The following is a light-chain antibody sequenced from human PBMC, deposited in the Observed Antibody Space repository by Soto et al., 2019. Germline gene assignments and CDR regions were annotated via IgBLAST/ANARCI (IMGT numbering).Light chain of an antibody. V-gene: IGKV1-8*01. CDR3: QQYYSYHRT. Sequence: IQMTQSPSSVSASVGDRVTITCRASQGISSYLAWYQQKPGKAPKLLIYAASTLQSGVPSRFSGSGSGTDFTLTISWLQSEDFATYYCQQYYSYHRTFGQGTKVDIK. J-gene: IGKJ1*01. CDR2: AAS. CDR1: QGISSY.